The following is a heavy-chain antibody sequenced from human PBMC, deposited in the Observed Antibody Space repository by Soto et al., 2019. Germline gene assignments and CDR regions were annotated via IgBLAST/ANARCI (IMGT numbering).Heavy chain of an antibody. J-gene: IGHJ5*02. V-gene: IGHV1-2*02. CDR1: RYIFTAYF. CDR2: INPNNGAT. CDR3: ASQDPGARFDP. Sequence: ASVKVSCKAPRYIFTAYFMHWVRQAPGQGLGWMGWINPNNGATHYGLSFQGRVTMTRDTSISTAYMELSSLRSDDTAVYYCASQDPGARFDPWGQGTLVTVSS.